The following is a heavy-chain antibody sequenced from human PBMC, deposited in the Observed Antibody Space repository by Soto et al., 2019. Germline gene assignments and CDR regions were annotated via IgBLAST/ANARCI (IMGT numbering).Heavy chain of an antibody. CDR2: INPKTAAT. Sequence: SVKVSCKASGYSVSDYFIQWVRQAPGQGLEWVAWINPKTAATNYAKKFQGRVSLTWDTSFSTAYMEVTRLRPDDTAVYYCARIKWGLDYYNGMDVWGQGTTVTVSS. J-gene: IGHJ6*02. D-gene: IGHD1-26*01. CDR3: ARIKWGLDYYNGMDV. CDR1: GYSVSDYF. V-gene: IGHV1-2*02.